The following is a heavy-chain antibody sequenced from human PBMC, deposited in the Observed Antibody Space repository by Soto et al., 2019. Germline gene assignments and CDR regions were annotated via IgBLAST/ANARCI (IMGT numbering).Heavy chain of an antibody. Sequence: QDQLVQSGAEVKKPESSVKVSCKASGGTFSSHTFSWVRQAPGQGLEWMGRIIPALGTATYAQKFQGRVTITADESATTVYMELNSLRSEDTAVYYCARPDFGDYWYFDLWGRGTLVTVSS. CDR3: ARPDFGDYWYFDL. J-gene: IGHJ2*01. CDR1: GGTFSSHT. CDR2: IIPALGTA. D-gene: IGHD4-17*01. V-gene: IGHV1-69*08.